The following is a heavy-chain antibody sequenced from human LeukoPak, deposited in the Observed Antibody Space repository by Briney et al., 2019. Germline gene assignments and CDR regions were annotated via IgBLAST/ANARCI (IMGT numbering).Heavy chain of an antibody. CDR1: GFTFSDYY. CDR3: ARIPANSYYFDY. Sequence: GRSLRLSCAASGFTFSDYYMAWIRQPPGKGLEWISYISYSRTYTNYADSVKGRFTISRDDARNSVFLQMNSLRAEDTAVYYCARIPANSYYFDYWGPGSLVAVSS. CDR2: ISYSRTYT. V-gene: IGHV3-11*03. J-gene: IGHJ4*02.